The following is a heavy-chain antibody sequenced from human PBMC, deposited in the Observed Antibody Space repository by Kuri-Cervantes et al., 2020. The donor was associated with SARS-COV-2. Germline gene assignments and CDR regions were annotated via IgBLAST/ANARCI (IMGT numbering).Heavy chain of an antibody. V-gene: IGHV3-7*01. CDR3: ARGKGTNSYFYGLDV. CDR1: GFTFSSYG. J-gene: IGHJ6*02. Sequence: GGSLRLSCAASGFTFSSYGMHWVRQAPGKGLEWVANIKQDGSEKYYVDSVKGRFTIFRDNAKNTLFLQLNSLRAEDTAVYYCARGKGTNSYFYGLDVWGQGTTVTVSS. CDR2: IKQDGSEK.